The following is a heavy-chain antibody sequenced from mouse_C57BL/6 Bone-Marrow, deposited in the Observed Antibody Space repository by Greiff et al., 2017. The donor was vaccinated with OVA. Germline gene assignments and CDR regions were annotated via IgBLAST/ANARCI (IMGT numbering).Heavy chain of an antibody. CDR1: GFAFTSYG. V-gene: IGHV1-81*01. Sequence: VQLLQSGAGLARPGASLKLSCKASGFAFTSYGISWVKQRPGQGLEWIGAIYPGSFNTYYNEKFNGKATQTAEKSSSRAYMELSSLTSEDSAVYFGARWTIYDGYFEVWGTGTTVTVSS. D-gene: IGHD2-12*01. CDR3: ARWTIYDGYFEV. J-gene: IGHJ1*03. CDR2: IYPGSFNT.